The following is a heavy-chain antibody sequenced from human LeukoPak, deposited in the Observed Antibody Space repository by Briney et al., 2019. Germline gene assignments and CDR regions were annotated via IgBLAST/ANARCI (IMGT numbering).Heavy chain of an antibody. CDR2: ISWNSGSI. CDR3: AREGRWSSSSWFDP. J-gene: IGHJ5*02. V-gene: IGHV3-9*01. CDR1: GFTFDDYA. D-gene: IGHD6-6*01. Sequence: PGRSLRLSCAASGFTFDDYAMHWVRQAPGKGLEWVSGISWNSGSIGYADSVKGRFTISRDNAKNSLYLQMNSLRAEDTAVYYCAREGRWSSSSWFDPWGQGTLVTVSS.